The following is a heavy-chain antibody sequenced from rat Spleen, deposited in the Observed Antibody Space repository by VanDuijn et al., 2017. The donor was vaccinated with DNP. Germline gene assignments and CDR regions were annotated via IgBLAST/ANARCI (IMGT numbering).Heavy chain of an antibody. Sequence: EVQLVESGGGLVQPGRSLKLSCAASGLTFSDYNMAWVRQAPKKGLEWVATIIYDGSRTYYGDSVKGRFTVSRDNAKSTLYLQMDSLRSEDTASYYGATLIIRGTWGYYFDYWGQGVMVTVSS. D-gene: IGHD4-3*01. CDR3: ATLIIRGTWGYYFDY. CDR2: IIYDGSRT. CDR1: GLTFSDYN. J-gene: IGHJ2*01. V-gene: IGHV5S10*01.